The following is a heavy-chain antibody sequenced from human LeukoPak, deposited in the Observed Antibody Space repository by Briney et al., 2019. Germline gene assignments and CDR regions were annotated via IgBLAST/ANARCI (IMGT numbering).Heavy chain of an antibody. Sequence: GASVKVSCKASGYTFTSYGISWLRQAPGQGLEWMGWISAYNGNTNYAQKLQGRVTMTTDTSTSTAYMELRSLRSDDTAVYYCAIRNYDFWSGYYWDYWGQGTLVTVSS. CDR1: GYTFTSYG. J-gene: IGHJ4*02. V-gene: IGHV1-18*01. CDR3: AIRNYDFWSGYYWDY. D-gene: IGHD3-3*01. CDR2: ISAYNGNT.